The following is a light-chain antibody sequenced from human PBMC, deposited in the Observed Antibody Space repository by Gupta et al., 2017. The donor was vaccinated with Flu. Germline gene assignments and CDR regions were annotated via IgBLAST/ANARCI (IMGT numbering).Light chain of an antibody. Sequence: GDRVTITCQASQDIINYFNWYQQKPGNAPTLLIYDASTLETGVPSRCCRSGSCTDFTFPISSRHPEDIATYYCQHYGNLPITFGQGTRLEIK. CDR2: DAS. V-gene: IGKV1-33*01. J-gene: IGKJ5*01. CDR1: QDIINY. CDR3: QHYGNLPIT.